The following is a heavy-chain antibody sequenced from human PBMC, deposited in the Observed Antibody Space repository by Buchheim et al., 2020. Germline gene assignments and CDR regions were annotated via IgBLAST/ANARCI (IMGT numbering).Heavy chain of an antibody. CDR2: ISHDGSNK. Sequence: QVQLVESGGGVVQPGRSLRLSCAASGFTFSSYAMHWVRQAPGKGLEWVAVISHDGSNKYYADSVKGRFTISRDNSKNTLYLQMNSLRAEDTAVYYCARTSGWYEVFDYWGQGTL. J-gene: IGHJ4*02. D-gene: IGHD6-19*01. CDR3: ARTSGWYEVFDY. V-gene: IGHV3-30-3*01. CDR1: GFTFSSYA.